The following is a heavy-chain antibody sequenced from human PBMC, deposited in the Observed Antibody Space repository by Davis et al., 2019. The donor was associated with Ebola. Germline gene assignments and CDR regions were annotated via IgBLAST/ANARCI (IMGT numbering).Heavy chain of an antibody. J-gene: IGHJ5*02. D-gene: IGHD6-13*01. Sequence: PSETLSLTCTVSSGSISSDHWSWLRQPPGKGLEWIGNIFYSGSTNYNPSLQSRVTISIDTSKNQFSLKLTSVTAADTAFYYCAKGGGNWYMSWFHPWGQGTLVTVSS. V-gene: IGHV4-59*01. CDR3: AKGGGNWYMSWFHP. CDR2: IFYSGST. CDR1: SGSISSDH.